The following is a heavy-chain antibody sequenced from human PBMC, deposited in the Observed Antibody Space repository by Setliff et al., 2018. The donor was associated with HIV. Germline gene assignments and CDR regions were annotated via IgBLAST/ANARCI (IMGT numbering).Heavy chain of an antibody. CDR1: GGSISSGDYY. V-gene: IGHV4-30-4*08. Sequence: SETLSLTCTVSGGSISSGDYYWSWIRQPPGKGLEWIGYIYYSGSTYYNPSLKSRVTLSVDTSKNQFSLQLTSVTAVYTAVYYCARKPDSRNWFDPWGQGTLVTVSS. J-gene: IGHJ5*02. CDR3: ARKPDSRNWFDP. CDR2: IYYSGST.